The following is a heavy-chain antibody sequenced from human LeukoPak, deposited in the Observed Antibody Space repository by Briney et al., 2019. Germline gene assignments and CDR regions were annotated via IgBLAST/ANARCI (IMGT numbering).Heavy chain of an antibody. V-gene: IGHV3-23*01. Sequence: PGGSLRLSCAASGFTFSSYAMNWVRQAPGKGLEWVSAISGSGGSTYYADSVKGRFTISRDNSKNTLYLQMNSLRAEDTAVYYYAKGKDDSSGWYFFYWGQGTLVTVSS. D-gene: IGHD6-19*01. CDR1: GFTFSSYA. CDR2: ISGSGGST. CDR3: AKGKDDSSGWYFFY. J-gene: IGHJ4*02.